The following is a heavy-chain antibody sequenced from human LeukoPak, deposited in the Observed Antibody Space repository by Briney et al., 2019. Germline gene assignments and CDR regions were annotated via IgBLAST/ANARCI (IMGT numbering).Heavy chain of an antibody. CDR1: GLTFSTYS. CDR3: VRRAYPSAWDY. Sequence: GGSLRLSCAASGLTFSTYSMNWVRQAPGKGLEWVSYIGVSGTDIHYADSVKGRFTISRDNAKNSMYLQMNTLRVEDTAVYYCVRRAYPSAWDYWGQGTLVTVSS. V-gene: IGHV3-48*01. D-gene: IGHD6-19*01. CDR2: IGVSGTDI. J-gene: IGHJ4*02.